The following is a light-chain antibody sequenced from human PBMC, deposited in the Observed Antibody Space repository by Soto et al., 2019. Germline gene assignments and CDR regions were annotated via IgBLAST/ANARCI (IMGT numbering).Light chain of an antibody. V-gene: IGKV3-20*01. CDR1: QSVSSN. J-gene: IGKJ1*01. CDR2: HAS. Sequence: EIVMTQSPATLSVSPGERATLSCRASQSVSSNLAWYQQKPGQAPRLLIYHASARVTGIPDRFSGSGSGTDFTLTISRLEPEDFAVYYCQQYGSSPRTFGRGTKVDIK. CDR3: QQYGSSPRT.